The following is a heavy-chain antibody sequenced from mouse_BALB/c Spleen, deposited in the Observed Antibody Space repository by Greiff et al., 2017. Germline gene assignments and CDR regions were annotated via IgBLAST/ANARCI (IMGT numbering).Heavy chain of an antibody. V-gene: IGHV1-82*01. CDR2: IYPGDGDT. J-gene: IGHJ2*01. Sequence: VQLQQSGPELVKPGASVKISCKASGYAFSSSWMNWVKQRPGQGLEWIGRIYPGDGDTNYNGKFKGKATLTADKSSSTAYMQLSSLTSVDSAVYFCARGGYAYYFDYWGQGTTLTVSS. CDR1: GYAFSSSW. D-gene: IGHD2-2*01. CDR3: ARGGYAYYFDY.